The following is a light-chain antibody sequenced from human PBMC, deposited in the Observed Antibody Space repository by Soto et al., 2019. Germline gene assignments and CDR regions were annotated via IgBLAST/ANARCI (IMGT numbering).Light chain of an antibody. CDR3: QQSLSYPFT. J-gene: IGKJ3*01. CDR2: AAS. CDR1: QGIQSY. Sequence: DIQLTQSPSFLSASVGDRVTITCRASQGIQSYLVWYQQKLGIAPKLLIYAASTLQSGGPSRFSGSGSGTEFTLTISSLQPEDFATYYCQQSLSYPFTFGPGTTVDI. V-gene: IGKV1-9*01.